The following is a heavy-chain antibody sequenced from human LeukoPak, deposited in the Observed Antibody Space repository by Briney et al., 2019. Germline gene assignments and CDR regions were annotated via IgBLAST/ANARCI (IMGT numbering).Heavy chain of an antibody. CDR1: RGSISGYS. V-gene: IGHV4-59*01. J-gene: IGHJ4*02. CDR3: ARRGGATEFDY. Sequence: SETLSLTCTVSRGSISGYSWSWIRQSPGGGLEWIGYIYYSGDTAYNPSLRSRVTLSVDTSKNQFSLQLRSVTAADTAVYYCARRGGATEFDYWGQGTLVTVSS. CDR2: IYYSGDT. D-gene: IGHD5-12*01.